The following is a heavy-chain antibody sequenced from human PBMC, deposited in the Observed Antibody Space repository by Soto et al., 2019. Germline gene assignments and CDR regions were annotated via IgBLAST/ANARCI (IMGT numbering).Heavy chain of an antibody. CDR3: ARGRYVDTAMVSF. V-gene: IGHV3-23*01. CDR2: ISGSGGST. CDR1: GFTFSSYA. D-gene: IGHD5-18*01. J-gene: IGHJ4*02. Sequence: EVQLLESGGGLVQPGGSLRLSCAASGFTFSSYAMSWVRQAPGKGLEWVSAISGSGGSTYYADSVKGRFTISRDNSNTTLYLQMDSLRAEDTAVYYCARGRYVDTAMVSFWGQGTLVTVSS.